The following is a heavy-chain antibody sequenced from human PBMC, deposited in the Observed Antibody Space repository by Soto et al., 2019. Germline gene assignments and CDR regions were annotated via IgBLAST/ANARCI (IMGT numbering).Heavy chain of an antibody. D-gene: IGHD4-17*01. CDR2: INAGNGNT. Sequence: QVPLVQSGAEEKKPGASVKVSCKASGYTFTSYAMHWVRQAPGQRLEWMGWINAGNGNTKYSQTFQGRVTITRDTPARTPYMELSSLRSEATAVYYCASEPYGGEFDYWGQGTLVTVSS. J-gene: IGHJ4*02. V-gene: IGHV1-3*05. CDR1: GYTFTSYA. CDR3: ASEPYGGEFDY.